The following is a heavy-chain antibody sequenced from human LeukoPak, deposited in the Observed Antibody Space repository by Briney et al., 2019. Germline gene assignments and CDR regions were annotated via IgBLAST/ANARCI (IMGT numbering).Heavy chain of an antibody. CDR2: ISGSGGST. J-gene: IGHJ6*02. CDR3: AKSVGNYYYYGMDV. CDR1: GFTFSSYA. D-gene: IGHD1-14*01. V-gene: IGHV3-23*01. Sequence: PGGSLRLSCAASGFTFSSYAMSWVRQAPGKGLEWVSAISGSGGSTYFADSVKGRFTISRDNSKNTLYLQMNSLRAEDTAVYYCAKSVGNYYYYGMDVWCQGTTVAVSS.